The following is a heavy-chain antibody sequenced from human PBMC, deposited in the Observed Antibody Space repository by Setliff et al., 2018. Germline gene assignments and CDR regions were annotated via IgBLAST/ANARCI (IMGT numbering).Heavy chain of an antibody. CDR2: ISAYNGNT. D-gene: IGHD2-2*01. CDR3: ARVLFHCSSTSCYLDAFDI. Sequence: ASVKVSCKASGYTFISYGISWVRQAPGQGLEWMGWISAYNGNTNYAQKLQGRVTMTTYTSTSTAYMELRSLRSEDTAVYYCARVLFHCSSTSCYLDAFDIWGQGTMVTVSS. V-gene: IGHV1-18*01. CDR1: GYTFISYG. J-gene: IGHJ3*02.